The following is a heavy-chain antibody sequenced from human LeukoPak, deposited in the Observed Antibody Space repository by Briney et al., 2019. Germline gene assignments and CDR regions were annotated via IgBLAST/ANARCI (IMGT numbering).Heavy chain of an antibody. CDR2: IKQDGSEK. D-gene: IGHD2-15*01. CDR1: GFTFSSYW. V-gene: IGHV3-7*03. J-gene: IGHJ4*02. CDR3: ARAPYCIGGSCRFDY. Sequence: GXSLRLSCAASGFTFSSYWMSWVRQAPGRGLEWVANIKQDGSEKYYVDSVKGRFTVSRDNAKNSLYLQMNSLRAEDTAVYYCARAPYCIGGSCRFDYWGQGTLVTVSS.